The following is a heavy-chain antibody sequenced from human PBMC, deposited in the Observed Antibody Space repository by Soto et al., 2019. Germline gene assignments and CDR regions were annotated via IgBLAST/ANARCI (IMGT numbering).Heavy chain of an antibody. Sequence: DVQLVESGGGLVQPGDSLRLSCEVSGFTFSMYSMSWVRQSPGKGLEWVAKIPQDGVDGHYADSVKGRFTISRDNGKNALSLQLSNLRAEDTAVYYCARDHLRLPPHAVFYGSDVWGRGATVTVSS. D-gene: IGHD2-21*02. CDR2: IPQDGVDG. V-gene: IGHV3-7*03. CDR1: GFTFSMYS. J-gene: IGHJ6*02. CDR3: ARDHLRLPPHAVFYGSDV.